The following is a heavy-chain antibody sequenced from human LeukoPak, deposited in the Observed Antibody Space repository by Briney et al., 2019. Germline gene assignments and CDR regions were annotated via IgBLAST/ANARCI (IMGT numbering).Heavy chain of an antibody. CDR3: AKGLFMAAAGTVDFDY. J-gene: IGHJ4*02. V-gene: IGHV3-30-3*01. CDR2: ISYDGSNK. Sequence: GRSLRLSCAASGFTFSSYAIHWVRQAPGKGLEWVAVISYDGSNKYYADSVKGRFTISRDNSKNTMYLQMNSLRAEDTAVYYCAKGLFMAAAGTVDFDYWGQGTLVTVSS. CDR1: GFTFSSYA. D-gene: IGHD6-13*01.